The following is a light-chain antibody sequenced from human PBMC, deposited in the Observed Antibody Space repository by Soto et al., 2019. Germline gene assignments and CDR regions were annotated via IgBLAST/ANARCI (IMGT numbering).Light chain of an antibody. CDR2: GAS. V-gene: IGKV3-15*01. CDR3: QQYNNWPRT. Sequence: EIVMTQSPVTLSMSPGERATLSCRASQSISSDLVWYQQKPGQAPRLLIYGASTRATGIPARFSGSGSGTEFTLTISSLQSEDFVVYYCQQYNNWPRTFGQGTKVEIK. J-gene: IGKJ1*01. CDR1: QSISSD.